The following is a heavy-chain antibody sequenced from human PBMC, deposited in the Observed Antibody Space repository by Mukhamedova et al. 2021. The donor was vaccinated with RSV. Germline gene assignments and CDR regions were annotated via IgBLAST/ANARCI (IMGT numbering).Heavy chain of an antibody. D-gene: IGHD3-3*01. J-gene: IGHJ5*02. V-gene: IGHV2-26*01. CDR3: ARIFLGSMYPNWFDP. CDR2: IFSNDEK. Sequence: HIFSNDEKSYSTSLKSRLTISKDTSKSQVVLTMTNMDPVDTATYYCARIFLGSMYPNWFDPWGQGTLVTVSS.